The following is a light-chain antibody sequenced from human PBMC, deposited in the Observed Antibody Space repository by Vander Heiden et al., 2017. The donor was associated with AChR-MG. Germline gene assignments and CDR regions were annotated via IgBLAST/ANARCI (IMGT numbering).Light chain of an antibody. CDR2: RDR. CDR1: KLGEKY. J-gene: IGLJ2*01. V-gene: IGLV3-1*01. CDR3: QTWDSSAVI. Sequence: SYGLTQPPSLSVSPGQTATITCSGEKLGEKYVFWYQQKAGQSPVLVVYRDRQRASGIPERFFGSNSGNTATLTITGTQPMDEADYYCQTWDSSAVIFGGGTRLTVL.